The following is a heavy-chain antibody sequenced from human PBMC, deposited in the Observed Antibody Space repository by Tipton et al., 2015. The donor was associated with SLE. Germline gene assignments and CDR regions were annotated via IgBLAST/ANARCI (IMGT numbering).Heavy chain of an antibody. Sequence: TLSLTCTVSGYSISSGYYWDWIRQPPGKGLEWIGSIYHSGSTYYNPSLKSRVTISVDTSKNQFSLKLSSVTAADTAVYYCAREGGDGYKEGAFDIWGQGTMVTVSS. J-gene: IGHJ3*02. CDR1: GYSISSGYY. V-gene: IGHV4-38-2*02. CDR3: AREGGDGYKEGAFDI. CDR2: IYHSGST. D-gene: IGHD5-24*01.